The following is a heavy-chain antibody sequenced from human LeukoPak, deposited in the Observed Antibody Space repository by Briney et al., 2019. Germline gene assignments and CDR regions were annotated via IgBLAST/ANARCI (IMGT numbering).Heavy chain of an antibody. Sequence: SETLSLTCAVSGYSISSSNWWGWIRQPPGKGLEWIGYIYYSGSTYYNPSLKSRVTMSVDTSKNQFSLKLSSVTAVDTAVYYCARWTAAGTGGFDYWDQGTLVTVSS. CDR1: GYSISSSNW. V-gene: IGHV4-28*01. D-gene: IGHD6-13*01. J-gene: IGHJ4*02. CDR3: ARWTAAGTGGFDY. CDR2: IYYSGST.